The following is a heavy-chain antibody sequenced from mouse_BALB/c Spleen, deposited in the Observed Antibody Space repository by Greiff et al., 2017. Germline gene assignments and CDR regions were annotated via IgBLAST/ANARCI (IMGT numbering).Heavy chain of an antibody. CDR3: AREEGYGFAY. V-gene: IGHV5-9-4*01. J-gene: IGHJ3*01. CDR1: GFTFSSYA. D-gene: IGHD3-1*01. CDR2: ISSGGSYT. Sequence: EVKLVESGGGLVRPGGSLKLSCAASGFTFSSYAMSWVRQSPEKRLEWVAEISSGGSYTYYPDTVTGRFTISRDNAKNTLYLEMSSLRSEDTAMYYCAREEGYGFAYWGQGTLVTVSA.